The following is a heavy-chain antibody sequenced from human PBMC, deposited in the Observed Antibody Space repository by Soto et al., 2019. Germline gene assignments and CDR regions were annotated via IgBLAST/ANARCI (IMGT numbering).Heavy chain of an antibody. V-gene: IGHV3-23*01. J-gene: IGHJ4*02. CDR3: AKDAVPKKQGRGNYFDY. D-gene: IGHD2-15*01. CDR1: GFTFSSYA. Sequence: GGSLRLSCAASGFTFSSYAMSWVRQAPGKGLEWVSAISGSGGSTYYADSVKGRFTISRDNSKNTLYLQMNSLRAEDTAVYYCAKDAVPKKQGRGNYFDYWGQGTLVTVSS. CDR2: ISGSGGST.